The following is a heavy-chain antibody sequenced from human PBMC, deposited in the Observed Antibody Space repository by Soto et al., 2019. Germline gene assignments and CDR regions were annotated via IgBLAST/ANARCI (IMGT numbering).Heavy chain of an antibody. CDR1: GFTFTSSA. J-gene: IGHJ6*02. CDR2: IVVGSGNT. CDR3: AVRYCSGGSCYYRMAV. D-gene: IGHD2-15*01. V-gene: IGHV1-58*01. Sequence: GASVKVSCKASGFTFTSSAVQWVRQARGQRLEWIGWIVVGSGNTNYAQKFQERVTITRDMSTSTAYMELSSLRSHDTAGYYCAVRYCSGGSCYYRMAVWGHGTTVPVSS.